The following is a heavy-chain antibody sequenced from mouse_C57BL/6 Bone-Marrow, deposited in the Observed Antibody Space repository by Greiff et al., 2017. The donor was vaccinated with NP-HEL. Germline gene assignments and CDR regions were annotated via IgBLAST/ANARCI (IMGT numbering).Heavy chain of an antibody. V-gene: IGHV10-1*01. CDR2: IRSKSNNYAT. CDR3: VRPYYGSSSFAY. Sequence: EVQLQESGGGLVQPKVSLKLSCAASGFSFNTYAMNWVRQAPGKGLEWVARIRSKSNNYATYYADSVKDRFTISRDDSESMLYLQMNNLKTEDTAMYYCVRPYYGSSSFAYWGQGTLVTVSA. D-gene: IGHD1-1*01. J-gene: IGHJ3*01. CDR1: GFSFNTYA.